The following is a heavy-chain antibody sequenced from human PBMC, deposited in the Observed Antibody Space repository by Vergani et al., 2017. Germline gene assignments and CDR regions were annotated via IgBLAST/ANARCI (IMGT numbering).Heavy chain of an antibody. CDR1: GDSITNGGSS. J-gene: IGHJ6*03. V-gene: IGHV4-30-2*01. D-gene: IGHD3-16*02. Sequence: QLQLQESGSGLVKPSQTLSLTCAVSGDSITNGGSSWNWIRQPPGKGPEWIGYIFPSGNSDYNPSLKNRVSISLDKSKNQFSLWVNSVTAADTAVYFCARASLRALVGYYYYMDVWGKGKTVVVSS. CDR3: ARASLRALVGYYYYMDV. CDR2: IFPSGNS.